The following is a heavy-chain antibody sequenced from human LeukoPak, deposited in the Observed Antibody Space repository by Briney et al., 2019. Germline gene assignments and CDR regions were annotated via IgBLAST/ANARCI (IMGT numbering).Heavy chain of an antibody. J-gene: IGHJ4*02. CDR1: GFTFSSYG. V-gene: IGHV3-33*01. Sequence: PGRSLRLSCAASGFTFSSYGMHWVRQAPGKGREWVAVIWYDGSNKYYADSVKGRFTISRDNSKNTLYLQMNSLRAEDTAVYYCARGEGYFDYWGQGTLVTVSS. CDR2: IWYDGSNK. CDR3: ARGEGYFDY.